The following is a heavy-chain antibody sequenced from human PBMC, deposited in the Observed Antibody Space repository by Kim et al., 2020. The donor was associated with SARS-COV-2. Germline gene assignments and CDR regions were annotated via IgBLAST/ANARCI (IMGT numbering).Heavy chain of an antibody. CDR3: LRGGAGYAAAFDY. V-gene: IGHV1-2*02. D-gene: IGHD6-13*01. J-gene: IGHJ4*02. Sequence: ASVKVSCKASGYTFTGYYMHWVRQAPGQGLEWMGWINPNSGGTNYAQKFQGRVTMTRDTSISTAYMELSRLRSDDTAVYYCLRGGAGYAAAFDYWGQGTLVTVSS. CDR1: GYTFTGYY. CDR2: INPNSGGT.